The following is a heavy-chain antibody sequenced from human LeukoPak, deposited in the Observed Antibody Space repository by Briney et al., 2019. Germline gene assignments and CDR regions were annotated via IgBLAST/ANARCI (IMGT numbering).Heavy chain of an antibody. CDR1: GYTFTSYY. CDR2: INPSGGST. Sequence: GASVKVSCKASGYTFTSYYMPWVRQAPGQGLEWMGIINPSGGSTTYAQKFQDRVIMTRDTSTNTVYMELSSLRSEDTAVYYCAREPTVNTYYFDYWGQGTLVTVSS. J-gene: IGHJ4*02. D-gene: IGHD4-11*01. CDR3: AREPTVNTYYFDY. V-gene: IGHV1-46*03.